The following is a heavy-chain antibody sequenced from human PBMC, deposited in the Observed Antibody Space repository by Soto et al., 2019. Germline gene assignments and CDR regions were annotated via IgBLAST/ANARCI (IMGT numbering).Heavy chain of an antibody. CDR1: GFTFGSSG. Sequence: QVQLVESGGGVVQPGRSLRLSCAASGFTFGSSGMHWVRQAPGKGLEWVAVIWYDGSNKYYADSVKGRFTISRDNSKNTLFLQMNSLRAEDTALYYCARGNWNYSYGMDVWGQGTTVTVSS. J-gene: IGHJ6*02. V-gene: IGHV3-33*01. CDR2: IWYDGSNK. D-gene: IGHD1-20*01. CDR3: ARGNWNYSYGMDV.